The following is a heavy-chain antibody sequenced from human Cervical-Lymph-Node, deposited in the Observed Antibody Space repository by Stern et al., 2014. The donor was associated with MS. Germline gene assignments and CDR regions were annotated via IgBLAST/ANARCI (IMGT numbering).Heavy chain of an antibody. Sequence: QVQLQESGPRLVKPSETLSLSCNVSGGSIDSSSYYWGWIRQPPGRGLEWIGNIYYTGATYYNPSLKNRVTTFVDTSKTQDFLQLPSLTAADTAVYYCARHGGWNQWLVLGWGQGTLVTVSS. CDR1: GGSIDSSSYY. D-gene: IGHD6-19*01. CDR3: ARHGGWNQWLVLG. CDR2: IYYTGAT. J-gene: IGHJ4*02. V-gene: IGHV4-39*01.